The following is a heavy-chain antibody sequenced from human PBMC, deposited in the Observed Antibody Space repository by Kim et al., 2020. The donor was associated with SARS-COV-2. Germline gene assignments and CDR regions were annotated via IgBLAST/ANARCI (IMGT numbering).Heavy chain of an antibody. D-gene: IGHD2-2*01. V-gene: IGHV1-3*01. J-gene: IGHJ3*02. CDR1: GFTFTNYV. CDR2: INAGNGNT. Sequence: ASVKVSCKASGFTFTNYVIHGVRQAPGQRLQWMGWINAGNGNTKYSHKFQGRVTITRDSSASAAYMELRSMRSEDTASYYCGRGEIGYCSSTTCSDAFD. CDR3: GRGEIGYCSSTTCSDAFD.